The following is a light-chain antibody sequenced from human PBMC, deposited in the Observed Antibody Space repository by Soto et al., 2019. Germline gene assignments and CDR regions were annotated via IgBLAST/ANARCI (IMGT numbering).Light chain of an antibody. V-gene: IGKV3-15*01. CDR1: QSVSSN. CDR3: QQYNNWPPLT. Sequence: IVMTQSPATLSVSPGERPTLSCRASQSVSSNLAWYQQKPGQAPRLLIYGASTRATGIPARFSGSGSGTEFTLTISSRQSEDFAVYYCQQYNNWPPLTFGGGTKVEIK. J-gene: IGKJ4*01. CDR2: GAS.